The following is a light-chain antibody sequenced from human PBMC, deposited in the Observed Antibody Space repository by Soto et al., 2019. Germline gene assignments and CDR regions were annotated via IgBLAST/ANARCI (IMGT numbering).Light chain of an antibody. Sequence: EIVLTQSPGSVSLSPGERATLSCRASETVKKNSLAWYQQKPGQAPRLLIYGASRRATGIPDSFSGGGSETDFILTISRLAPDNSAGYYCQQYVISPLTLGGGPKVEI. CDR1: ETVKKNS. CDR2: GAS. J-gene: IGKJ4*01. V-gene: IGKV3-20*01. CDR3: QQYVISPLT.